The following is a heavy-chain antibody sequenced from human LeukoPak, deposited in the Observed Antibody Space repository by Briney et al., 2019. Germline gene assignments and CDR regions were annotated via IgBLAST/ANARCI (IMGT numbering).Heavy chain of an antibody. CDR1: GFAFSTHG. J-gene: IGHJ5*02. CDR3: VRDPQIDWNRPSPLS. CDR2: IWFDGSTQ. Sequence: GGSLRLSCAASGFAFSTHGMHWVRQAPGKGLEWVLVIWFDGSTQYYTDSVKGRFTISRDNSKNTLFLQMHSLRAEDTAVYYCVRDPQIDWNRPSPLSWGQGTLVTVSS. D-gene: IGHD1-1*01. V-gene: IGHV3-33*01.